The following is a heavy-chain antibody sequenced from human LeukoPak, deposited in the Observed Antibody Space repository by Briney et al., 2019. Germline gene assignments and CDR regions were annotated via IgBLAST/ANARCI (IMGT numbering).Heavy chain of an antibody. J-gene: IGHJ3*02. CDR3: AREGDDYGDYHWAFDI. CDR1: GYTFTSYA. CDR2: INTNTGNP. Sequence: GASVKVSCKASGYTFTSYAMNWVRQAPGQGLEWMGWINTNTGNPTYAQGFTGRFVFSLDTSVSTAYLQISSLKAEDTAVYYCAREGDDYGDYHWAFDIWGQGTMVTVSS. D-gene: IGHD4-17*01. V-gene: IGHV7-4-1*02.